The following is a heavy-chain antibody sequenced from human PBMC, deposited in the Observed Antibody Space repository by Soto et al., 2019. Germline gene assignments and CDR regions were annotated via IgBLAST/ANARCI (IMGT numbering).Heavy chain of an antibody. D-gene: IGHD6-19*01. J-gene: IGHJ4*02. CDR3: ATPIEVAGRFDY. Sequence: QVQLVESGGGVVQPGKSLRLSCAASGFTFSSNAMHWVRQAPGKGLAWVAVISFDGSNKYYADSVKGRFTISRDNSKYTLYLQMNRLRTEDAAVYYCATPIEVAGRFDYCGQGTLVTVSS. CDR1: GFTFSSNA. V-gene: IGHV3-30*03. CDR2: ISFDGSNK.